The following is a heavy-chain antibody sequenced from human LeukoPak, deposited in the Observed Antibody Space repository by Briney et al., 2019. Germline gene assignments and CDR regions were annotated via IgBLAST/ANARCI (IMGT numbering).Heavy chain of an antibody. CDR1: GFTFSSYA. D-gene: IGHD3-9*01. CDR2: ISGSGGST. V-gene: IGHV3-23*01. J-gene: IGHJ4*02. Sequence: GGSLRLSCAASGFTFSSYAMSWVRQAPGKGLEWVSAISGSGGSTYYADSVKGRFTISRDNSKNTLYLQMNSLRAEDTAVYYCATENDFLTGYSHDYWGQGTLVTVSS. CDR3: ATENDFLTGYSHDY.